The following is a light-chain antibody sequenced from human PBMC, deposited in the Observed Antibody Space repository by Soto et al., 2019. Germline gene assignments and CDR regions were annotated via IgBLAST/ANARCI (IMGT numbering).Light chain of an antibody. CDR1: QSVSSN. Sequence: EIVMTQSPATLSVSPGERAILSCRASQSVSSNLAWYQQKPGQAPRLLIYAASTRATGIPDRFSGSGSGTDFTLTISRLEPEDFAVYHCQQYGSLSWTFGQGTKVDIK. J-gene: IGKJ1*01. CDR3: QQYGSLSWT. V-gene: IGKV3-15*01. CDR2: AAS.